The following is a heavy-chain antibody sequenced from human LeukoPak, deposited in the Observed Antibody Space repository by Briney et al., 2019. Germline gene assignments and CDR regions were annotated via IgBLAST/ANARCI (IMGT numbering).Heavy chain of an antibody. Sequence: SETLSLTCAVYGGSFSGYYWSWIRQPPGKGLEWIGEINHSGSTNYNPSLKSRVTISVDTSKNQFSLKLSSVTAADTAMYYCARVRSSGWGKGFDYWGQGTLVTVSS. CDR2: INHSGST. CDR1: GGSFSGYY. CDR3: ARVRSSGWGKGFDY. D-gene: IGHD6-19*01. V-gene: IGHV4-34*01. J-gene: IGHJ4*02.